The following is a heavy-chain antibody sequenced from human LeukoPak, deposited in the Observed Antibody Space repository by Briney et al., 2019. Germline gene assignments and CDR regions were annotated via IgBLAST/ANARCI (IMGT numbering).Heavy chain of an antibody. CDR1: GFTVSSNY. CDR3: AKPNSGWYPFDY. CDR2: ISGSGGTT. Sequence: GGSLRLSCAASGFTVSSNYMSWVRQAPGKGLEWVSGISGSGGTTNYADSVKGRFTISRDNSKNTLFLQMNSLGPEDTAVYYCAKPNSGWYPFDYWGQGTLVTVSS. V-gene: IGHV3-23*01. D-gene: IGHD6-19*01. J-gene: IGHJ4*02.